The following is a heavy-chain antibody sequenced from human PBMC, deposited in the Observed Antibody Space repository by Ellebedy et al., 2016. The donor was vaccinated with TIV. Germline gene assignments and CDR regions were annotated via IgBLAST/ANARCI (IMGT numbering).Heavy chain of an antibody. Sequence: AASVKVSCKASGYTFTSYGISWVRQAPGQGLEWMGWISAYNGNTNYAQKLQGRVTMTTDTSTSTAYMELRSLRSDDTAVYYCARDEYYYDSSGPPPFDYWGQGTLVTVSS. CDR2: ISAYNGNT. V-gene: IGHV1-18*01. CDR1: GYTFTSYG. CDR3: ARDEYYYDSSGPPPFDY. D-gene: IGHD3-22*01. J-gene: IGHJ4*02.